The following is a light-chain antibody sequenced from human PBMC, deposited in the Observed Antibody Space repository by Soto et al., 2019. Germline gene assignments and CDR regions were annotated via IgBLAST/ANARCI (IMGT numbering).Light chain of an antibody. CDR1: QSLGTY. J-gene: IGKJ1*01. V-gene: IGKV3-20*01. CDR3: QQYSTSPVT. Sequence: EIVLTQSPGTLSLSPGERATLSCRASQSLGTYLAWYQQKRGQAPRLLIYGASSRATGIPDRFGGSGSGTDFTLTISRLEPEDFAVYYCQQYSTSPVTFGLGTKVEI. CDR2: GAS.